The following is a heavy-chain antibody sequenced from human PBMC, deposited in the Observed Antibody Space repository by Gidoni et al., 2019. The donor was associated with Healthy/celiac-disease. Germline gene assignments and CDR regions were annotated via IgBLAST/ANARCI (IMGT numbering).Heavy chain of an antibody. Sequence: QVQLVQSGAEVKKPGASVKVSCKVSGYTRTELSMHWVRQAPGKGLEWMGGFDPEDGETIYAQKFQGRVTMTEDTSTDTAYMELSSLRSEDTAVYYCATTTPLGIAAAGTFDYWGQGTLVTVSS. D-gene: IGHD6-13*01. J-gene: IGHJ4*02. CDR2: FDPEDGET. CDR1: GYTRTELS. CDR3: ATTTPLGIAAAGTFDY. V-gene: IGHV1-24*01.